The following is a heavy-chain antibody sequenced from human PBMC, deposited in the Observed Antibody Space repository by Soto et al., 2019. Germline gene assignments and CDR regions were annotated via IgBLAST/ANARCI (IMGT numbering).Heavy chain of an antibody. Sequence: PSETLSLTCSVSGGSVSYNSYYWGWIRQPPGKGLECVGGIFYTGTTYYNPSLKDRLSISVDTSKNSFSLNLTSVTAADTAVYFCARLVVVAPVANVWGQGALVTVSS. CDR2: IFYTGTT. J-gene: IGHJ4*02. V-gene: IGHV4-39*01. CDR3: ARLVVVAPVANV. CDR1: GGSVSYNSYY. D-gene: IGHD2-21*01.